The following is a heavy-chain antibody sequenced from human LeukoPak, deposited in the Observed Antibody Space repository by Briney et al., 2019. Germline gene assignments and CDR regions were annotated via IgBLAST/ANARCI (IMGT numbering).Heavy chain of an antibody. CDR2: ISSSSYI. D-gene: IGHD1-26*01. Sequence: GGSLRLSCAASGFTFSSYSMNWVRQAPGKGLEWVSSISSSSYIYYADSVKGRFTISRDNAKNSLYLQMNSLRAEDTAVYYCARDSWELLLSAWGQGTMVTVSS. CDR1: GFTFSSYS. J-gene: IGHJ3*01. V-gene: IGHV3-21*01. CDR3: ARDSWELLLSA.